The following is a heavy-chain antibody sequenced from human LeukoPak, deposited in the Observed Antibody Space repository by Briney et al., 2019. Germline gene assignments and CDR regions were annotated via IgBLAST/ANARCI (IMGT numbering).Heavy chain of an antibody. CDR2: IIPIFDTA. V-gene: IGHV1-69*05. D-gene: IGHD3-10*01. J-gene: IGHJ6*03. CDR1: GGTFSSYG. CDR3: AFGLGYYYYMDV. Sequence: SVKVSCKASGGTFSSYGISWVRQAPGQGLEWMGRIIPIFDTANYAQKLQGRVTITTDESTTPAYMELSSLRSEDTAVYYCAFGLGYYYYMDVWGKGTTVTVSS.